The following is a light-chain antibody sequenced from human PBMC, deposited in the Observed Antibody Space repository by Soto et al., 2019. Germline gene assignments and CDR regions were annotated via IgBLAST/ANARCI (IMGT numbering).Light chain of an antibody. CDR3: QQYDSSPLT. CDR1: QSVSSSY. V-gene: IGKV3-20*01. Sequence: EIVLTQSPGTLSLSPGESATLSCRASQSVSSSYLAWNQQKPGQAPRLVIYGASSRATGIPDRFSGSGSGSGFALTISRLEPEDFAVYYCQQYDSSPLTFGGGTKVEIK. J-gene: IGKJ4*01. CDR2: GAS.